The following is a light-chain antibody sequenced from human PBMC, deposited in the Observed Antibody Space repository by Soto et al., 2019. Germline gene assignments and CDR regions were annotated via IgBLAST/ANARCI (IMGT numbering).Light chain of an antibody. CDR2: GAS. Sequence: EIVLTQSPGTLSLSPGERATLSCRASQSVSSTYLARYQQKPGQAPSLLIYGASRRATGIPDRFSGSGSGTDLTLTISRLEPEDFAVYYCQQYERSPTTFGGGTKVEIK. CDR3: QQYERSPTT. J-gene: IGKJ4*01. V-gene: IGKV3-20*01. CDR1: QSVSSTY.